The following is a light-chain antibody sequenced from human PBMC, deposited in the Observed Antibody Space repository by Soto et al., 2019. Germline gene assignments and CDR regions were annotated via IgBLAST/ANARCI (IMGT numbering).Light chain of an antibody. CDR3: CSYAGTSYV. Sequence: QSALTQPRSVSGSPGQSVTISCTGTSSDVGGYNYVSWYQQHPGKAPKVMIYDVSKRPSGVPDRFSGSKSGNTASLTISGLQAEDEADYYCCSYAGTSYVFGTGTKLTVL. CDR2: DVS. CDR1: SSDVGGYNY. J-gene: IGLJ1*01. V-gene: IGLV2-11*01.